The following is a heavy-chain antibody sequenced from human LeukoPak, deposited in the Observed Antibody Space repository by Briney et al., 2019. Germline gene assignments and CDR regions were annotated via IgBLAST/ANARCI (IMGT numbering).Heavy chain of an antibody. CDR3: GSNIVGATNFDY. V-gene: IGHV4-39*01. CDR1: GGSISSSSYY. CDR2: IYYSGST. J-gene: IGHJ4*02. Sequence: SETLSLTCTVSGGSISSSSYYWGWIRQPPGKGLEWIGSIYYSGSTYYNPSLKSRVTISVDTSKNQFSLKLSSVTAADTAVYYCGSNIVGATNFDYWGQGTLVTVSS. D-gene: IGHD1-26*01.